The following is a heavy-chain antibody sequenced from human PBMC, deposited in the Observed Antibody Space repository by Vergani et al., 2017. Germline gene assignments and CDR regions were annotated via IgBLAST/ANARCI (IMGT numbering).Heavy chain of an antibody. J-gene: IGHJ4*02. CDR3: ARDSWYCSGGSCSPGGY. Sequence: QVQLVESGGGVVQPGRSLRLSCAASGFTFSSYGMHWVRQAPGKGLEWVAVIWYDGSNKYYADSVKGRFTISRDNSKKTLYLQMNSLRAEDTAVYYCARDSWYCSGGSCSPGGYWGQGTLVTVSS. CDR1: GFTFSSYG. D-gene: IGHD2-15*01. V-gene: IGHV3-33*01. CDR2: IWYDGSNK.